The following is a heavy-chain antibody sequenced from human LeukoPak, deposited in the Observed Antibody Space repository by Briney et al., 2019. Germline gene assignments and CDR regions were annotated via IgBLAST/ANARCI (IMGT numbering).Heavy chain of an antibody. D-gene: IGHD4-17*01. V-gene: IGHV3-30*04. CDR3: ASCLDGDYWGGAYFDY. Sequence: GRSLRLSCAASGFTFSSYAMHWVRQAPGKGLEWVAVISYDGSNKYYADSVKGRFTISRDNSKNTLYLQMNSLRAEDTAVYYCASCLDGDYWGGAYFDYWGQGTLVTVSP. J-gene: IGHJ4*02. CDR2: ISYDGSNK. CDR1: GFTFSSYA.